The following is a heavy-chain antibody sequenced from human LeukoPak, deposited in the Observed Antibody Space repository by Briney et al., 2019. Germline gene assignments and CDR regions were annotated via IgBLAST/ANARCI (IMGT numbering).Heavy chain of an antibody. CDR3: AREDVVLVDAVRYYYYGMDV. CDR1: GYNLMSYY. Sequence: ASVKVSCKASGYNLMSYYMHWVRQAPGQGLEWMGIIKPSGGSTSYAQKFQDRVTMTRDTSTSTVYMELSSLKSEDTAVYYCAREDVVLVDAVRYYYYGMDVWGQGTTVTVSS. J-gene: IGHJ6*02. CDR2: IKPSGGST. D-gene: IGHD2-8*01. V-gene: IGHV1-46*01.